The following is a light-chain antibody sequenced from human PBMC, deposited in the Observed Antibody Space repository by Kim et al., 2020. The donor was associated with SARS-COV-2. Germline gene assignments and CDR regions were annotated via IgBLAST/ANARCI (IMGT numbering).Light chain of an antibody. CDR3: QQFNVWPRT. CDR1: QSVSSS. V-gene: IGKV3-15*01. CDR2: GAS. Sequence: EIVMTQSPATLSVSPGERATLSCRASQSVSSSLAWYQQKPGQAPRLLIYGASTRATDIPARFSGSGSGTEFTLTISSLQSEDFAIYYCQQFNVWPRTFGQGTKVDIK. J-gene: IGKJ1*01.